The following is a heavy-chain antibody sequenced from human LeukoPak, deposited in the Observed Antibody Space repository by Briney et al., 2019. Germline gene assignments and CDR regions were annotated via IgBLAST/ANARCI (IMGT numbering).Heavy chain of an antibody. J-gene: IGHJ6*03. CDR3: ARDSVQDSYYYYMDV. CDR1: GFTLSSYS. V-gene: IGHV3-48*01. CDR2: ISRGSGTI. D-gene: IGHD1-1*01. Sequence: PGGSLRLSCGASGFTLSSYSMNWVRQAQGRGLEWVSYISRGSGTIYYADSVKGRFTISRDNAKNSLYLQMNSLSAEDTAVYYCARDSVQDSYYYYMDVWGKGTTVTVSS.